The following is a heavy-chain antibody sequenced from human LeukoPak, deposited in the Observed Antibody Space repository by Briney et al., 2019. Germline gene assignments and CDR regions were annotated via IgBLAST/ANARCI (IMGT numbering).Heavy chain of an antibody. CDR3: ATDLWREWELQGLDY. V-gene: IGHV1-69-2*01. CDR2: VDPEDGET. Sequence: KIFCISSGSTLIKKYMHWVQQAPGKGLEWRGRVDPEDGETIYAEKFQGRVTITADTSTDTAYMELSSLRSEDTAVYYCATDLWREWELQGLDYWGQGTLVTVSS. CDR1: GSTLIKKY. J-gene: IGHJ4*02. D-gene: IGHD1-26*01.